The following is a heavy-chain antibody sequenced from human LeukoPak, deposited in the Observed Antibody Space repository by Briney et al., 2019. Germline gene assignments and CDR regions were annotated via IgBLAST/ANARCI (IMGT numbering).Heavy chain of an antibody. CDR2: INHSGST. V-gene: IGHV4-34*01. CDR3: ARDSGYSSGWS. J-gene: IGHJ4*02. Sequence: SETLSLTCAVYGGSFRGYYWSWIRQPPRKGLEWIGEINHSGSTNYNPSLKSRVTISVDTSKNQFSLKLSSVTAADTAVYYCARDSGYSSGWSWGQGTLVTVSS. D-gene: IGHD6-19*01. CDR1: GGSFRGYY.